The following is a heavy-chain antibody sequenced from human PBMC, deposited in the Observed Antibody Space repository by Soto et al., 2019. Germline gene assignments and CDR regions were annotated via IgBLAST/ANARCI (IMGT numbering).Heavy chain of an antibody. D-gene: IGHD3-9*01. V-gene: IGHV4-34*01. CDR1: GGSFSGYY. CDR2: INDRGSI. CDR3: ARESHDILTGPPWVWYFDL. Sequence: QVQLQQWGAGPLRPLETLSLTCGVSGGSFSGYYWAWIRQSPGKGLEWIGEINDRGSINYNPSLKSRVSITVDASTNHYSLNLRSVTAADTAVNYCARESHDILTGPPWVWYFDLWGRGTLVTVSS. J-gene: IGHJ2*01.